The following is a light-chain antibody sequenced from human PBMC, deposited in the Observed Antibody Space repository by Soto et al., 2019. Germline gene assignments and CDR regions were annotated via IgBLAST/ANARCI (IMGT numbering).Light chain of an antibody. J-gene: IGLJ1*01. CDR2: DVS. Sequence: QSALTQPASVSGSPGQAITISCTGTSSDVGGYTYVSWYQQHPGKAPKFIIYDVSNRPSGVSNRFSGSKSGNTASLTISGLQAEDEADYYCCSYTTSNTRQIVFGTGTKLTVL. CDR1: SSDVGGYTY. V-gene: IGLV2-14*01. CDR3: CSYTTSNTRQIV.